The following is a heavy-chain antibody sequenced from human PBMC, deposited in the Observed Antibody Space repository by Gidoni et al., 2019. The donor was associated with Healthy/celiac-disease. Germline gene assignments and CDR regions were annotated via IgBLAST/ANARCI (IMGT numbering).Heavy chain of an antibody. V-gene: IGHV4-59*01. CDR3: ARFPYDFWSGYQSTDFDY. CDR1: GGSISSYY. Sequence: QVQLQESGPGLVKPSETLSLTCTVSGGSISSYYWSWIRQPPGKGLEWIGYIYYSGSPNYNPSLKSRVTISVDTSKNQFSLKLSSVTAADTAVYYCARFPYDFWSGYQSTDFDYWGQGTLVTVSS. J-gene: IGHJ4*02. D-gene: IGHD3-3*01. CDR2: IYYSGSP.